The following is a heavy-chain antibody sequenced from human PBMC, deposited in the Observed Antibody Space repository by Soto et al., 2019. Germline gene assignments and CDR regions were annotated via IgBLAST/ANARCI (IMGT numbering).Heavy chain of an antibody. J-gene: IGHJ5*02. CDR2: ISAYNYNT. CDR1: GYTFTSYG. V-gene: IGHV1-18*01. Sequence: QVQLVQSGAEVKKPGASVKVSCKASGYTFTSYGLSWVRQAPGQGLEWMGRISAYNYNTNYAQKRQCSVTMTTDTSTSTAYMELRSLRSDDTAVYYCARVVGALGHWFDPWGQGTLVTVSS. CDR3: ARVVGALGHWFDP. D-gene: IGHD1-26*01.